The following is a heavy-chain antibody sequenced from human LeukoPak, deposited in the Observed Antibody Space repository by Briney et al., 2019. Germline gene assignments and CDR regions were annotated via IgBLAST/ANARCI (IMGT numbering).Heavy chain of an antibody. CDR3: ARASGSYPYYYYYYMDV. V-gene: IGHV1-18*01. CDR1: GGTFTSYG. Sequence: GASVKVSCKASGGTFTSYGISWVRQAPGQGLEWMGWISAYNGNTNYAQKLQGRVTMTTDTSTSTAYMELRSLRSDDTAVYYCARASGSYPYYYYYYMDVWGKGTTVTVSS. D-gene: IGHD1-26*01. J-gene: IGHJ6*03. CDR2: ISAYNGNT.